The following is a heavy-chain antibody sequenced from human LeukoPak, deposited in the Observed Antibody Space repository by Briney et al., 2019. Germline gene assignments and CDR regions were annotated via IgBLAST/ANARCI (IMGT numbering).Heavy chain of an antibody. D-gene: IGHD2-15*01. CDR2: IHDSGST. V-gene: IGHV4-4*02. J-gene: IGHJ4*02. CDR3: ATRATGGPW. Sequence: GSLRLSCAASGFTFSSYAMSWVRQAPGKGLEWIGEIHDSGSTNYNPSLKSRVTVSVDKSRNQFSLNLTSVTAADTAVYYCATRATGGPWWGQGTLVTVSS. CDR1: GFTFSSYA.